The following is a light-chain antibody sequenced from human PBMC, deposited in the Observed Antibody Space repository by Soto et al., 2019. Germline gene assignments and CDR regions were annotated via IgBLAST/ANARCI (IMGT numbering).Light chain of an antibody. V-gene: IGKV3-15*01. CDR3: HQATSGLRT. Sequence: IVMTQSPVTLSMSPGDRATLSCRASQNVATNVAWYQQKPGQAPRLLIYGASIRATGVPARFSGSESGTEFTLPIDSLQSEDFAVFYCHQATSGLRTFGRGTRVEV. CDR2: GAS. J-gene: IGKJ1*01. CDR1: QNVATN.